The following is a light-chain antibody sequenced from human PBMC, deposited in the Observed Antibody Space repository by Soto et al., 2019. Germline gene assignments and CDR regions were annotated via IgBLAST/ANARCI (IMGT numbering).Light chain of an antibody. CDR1: QSVSSY. Sequence: EIVLTQSPATLSLPPGEGATLSCRASQSVSSYLAWYQQKPGQAPRLLIYDASNRATGIPARFSGSGSGTDFTLTISSLEPEDFAVYYCQQRSYWLTFGGGTKVDIK. V-gene: IGKV3-11*01. CDR2: DAS. CDR3: QQRSYWLT. J-gene: IGKJ4*01.